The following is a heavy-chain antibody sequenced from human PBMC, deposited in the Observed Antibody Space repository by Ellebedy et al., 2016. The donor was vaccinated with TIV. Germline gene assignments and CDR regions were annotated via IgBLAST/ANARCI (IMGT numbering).Heavy chain of an antibody. Sequence: PGGSLRPSCKGSGYSFTSYWIGWVRQMPGKGLEWMGIIYPGDSDNRYSPSLQGQVTISADQSTSPDYLQWSTLKASDTAMYYCARRHTVVIPAADGFDSWGQGTMVTVSS. J-gene: IGHJ3*02. CDR2: IYPGDSDN. D-gene: IGHD2-2*01. CDR1: GYSFTSYW. V-gene: IGHV5-51*01. CDR3: ARRHTVVIPAADGFDS.